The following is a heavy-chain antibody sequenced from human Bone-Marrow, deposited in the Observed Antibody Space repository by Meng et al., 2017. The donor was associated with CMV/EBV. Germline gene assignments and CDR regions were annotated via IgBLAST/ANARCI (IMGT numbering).Heavy chain of an antibody. CDR2: IRSKAYGGTT. V-gene: IGHV3-49*04. J-gene: IGHJ3*02. CDR1: GFTFGDYA. CDR3: TREDYGVFDI. D-gene: IGHD4/OR15-4a*01. Sequence: GESLKISCTASGFTFGDYAMSWVRQAPGKGLEWVGFIRSKAYGGTTEYAASVKGRFTISRDDSKSIAYLQMNSLKTEDTAVYYCTREDYGVFDIRGQGTMVTVSS.